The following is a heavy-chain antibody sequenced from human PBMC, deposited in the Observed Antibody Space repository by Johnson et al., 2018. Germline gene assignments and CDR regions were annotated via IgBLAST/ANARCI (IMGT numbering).Heavy chain of an antibody. V-gene: IGHV3-48*02. Sequence: VQLVESGGGLVQPGGSLRLSCAASGFTFSSYSMSWVRQAPGKGLEWISYISSTSSVIYYADSVKGRFTISSDHAKNSLYLQMISLRDEDTAGYYCARRGDGYCSGADCFIDAFDIWGQGTMVTVSS. D-gene: IGHD2-15*01. CDR2: ISSTSSVI. CDR1: GFTFSSYS. CDR3: ARRGDGYCSGADCFIDAFDI. J-gene: IGHJ3*02.